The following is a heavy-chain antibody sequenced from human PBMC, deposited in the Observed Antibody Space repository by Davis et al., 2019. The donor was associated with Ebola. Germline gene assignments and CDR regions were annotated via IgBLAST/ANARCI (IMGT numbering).Heavy chain of an antibody. J-gene: IGHJ6*03. Sequence: PGGSLRLSCAASGFTFSSYAMSWVRQAPGKGLEWVSAISGSGGSTYYADSVKGRFTISRDNSKNTLYLQMNSLRAEDTAVYYCARGAYDFWSGYNYYYYYMDVWGKGTTVTVSS. D-gene: IGHD3-3*01. V-gene: IGHV3-23*01. CDR1: GFTFSSYA. CDR2: ISGSGGST. CDR3: ARGAYDFWSGYNYYYYYMDV.